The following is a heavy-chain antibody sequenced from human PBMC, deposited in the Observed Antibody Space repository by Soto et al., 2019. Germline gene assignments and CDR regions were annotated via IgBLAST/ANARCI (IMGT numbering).Heavy chain of an antibody. Sequence: PSQTLSLTCAISGDSVSSNSAAWNWIRQSPSRGLEWLGRTYYRSKWFNNYALSVKSRITINPDTSKNQFSLQLNSVTPEDTAVYYCARERDDSRWSSAENLHHWGQGTLVTVSS. D-gene: IGHD6-13*01. CDR3: ARERDDSRWSSAENLHH. V-gene: IGHV6-1*01. CDR1: GDSVSSNSAA. J-gene: IGHJ1*01. CDR2: TYYRSKWFN.